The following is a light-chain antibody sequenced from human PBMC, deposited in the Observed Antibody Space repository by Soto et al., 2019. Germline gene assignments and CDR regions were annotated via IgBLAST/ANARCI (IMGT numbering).Light chain of an antibody. J-gene: IGLJ1*01. CDR2: KGT. Sequence: QSALAQPASVSGSPGQSITISCTGTSDDVGAYNSVSWYQQLPHKAPQVILYKGTQRPSGVSSRFSGSTSGNAASLTISGLQADDEADYFCCSSAPESTYVFGTGTKLTDL. V-gene: IGLV2-23*01. CDR1: SDDVGAYNS. CDR3: CSSAPESTYV.